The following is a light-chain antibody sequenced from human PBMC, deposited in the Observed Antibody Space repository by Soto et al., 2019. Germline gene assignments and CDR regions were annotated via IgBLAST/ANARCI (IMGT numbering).Light chain of an antibody. J-gene: IGKJ2*01. V-gene: IGKV1-8*01. CDR3: QQYLSYPYT. CDR2: AAA. CDR1: QSISSY. Sequence: AIRMTQSPSSFSASTGDRVTITCRASQSISSYLAWYQQKPGKAPKLLIYAAATLQRGAPSRLSASGSGTDFTITISRLQSEDFATYYCQQYLSYPYTFGRGTKLEI.